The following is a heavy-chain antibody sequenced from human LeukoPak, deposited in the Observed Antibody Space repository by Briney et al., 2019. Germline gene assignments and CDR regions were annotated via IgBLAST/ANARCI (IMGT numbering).Heavy chain of an antibody. Sequence: RPGGSLRLSCAASGFTFSSYWMSWVRQAPGKGLEWVANIKQDGSEKYYVDSVKGRFTISRDNAKNSLYLQMNSLRAEDTAVYYCARGYYGDYGDEEFDAFDIWGQGTMVTVSS. V-gene: IGHV3-7*01. CDR3: ARGYYGDYGDEEFDAFDI. J-gene: IGHJ3*02. CDR2: IKQDGSEK. D-gene: IGHD4-17*01. CDR1: GFTFSSYW.